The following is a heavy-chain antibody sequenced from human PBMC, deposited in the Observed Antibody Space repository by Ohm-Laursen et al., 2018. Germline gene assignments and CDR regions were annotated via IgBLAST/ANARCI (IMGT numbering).Heavy chain of an antibody. CDR2: IINNGGNT. Sequence: LRLSCTASGFTFSSSTMHWVRQAPGKGLECVSAIINNGGNTYYADSVKGRFTISRDTSKNTLYLQMGSLRAEDMAVYYCARRSGDFAFDIWGQGTMVTVSS. J-gene: IGHJ3*02. V-gene: IGHV3-64*02. CDR1: GFTFSSST. D-gene: IGHD1-26*01. CDR3: ARRSGDFAFDI.